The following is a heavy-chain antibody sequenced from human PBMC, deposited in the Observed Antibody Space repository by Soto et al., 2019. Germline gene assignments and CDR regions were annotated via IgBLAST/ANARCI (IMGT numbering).Heavy chain of an antibody. Sequence: QVQLQESGPGLVKPSETLSLTCTVSGGSISSYYWSWIRQPPGKGLEWIGYIYDSGSTNYNPSLKSRVTIAVDTSKNQFSLRLTSVTAADPAVYYCAAAPRYWGQGTLVTVSS. CDR2: IYDSGST. CDR3: AAAPRY. J-gene: IGHJ4*02. V-gene: IGHV4-59*01. CDR1: GGSISSYY. D-gene: IGHD2-15*01.